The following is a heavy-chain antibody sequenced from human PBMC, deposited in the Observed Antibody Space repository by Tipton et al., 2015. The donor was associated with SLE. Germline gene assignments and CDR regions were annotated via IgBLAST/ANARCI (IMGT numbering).Heavy chain of an antibody. CDR1: GGSISSSSYY. CDR3: ARGDLDYGDYNY. J-gene: IGHJ4*02. D-gene: IGHD4-17*01. V-gene: IGHV4-39*07. Sequence: TLSLTCTVSGGSISSSSYYWGWIRQPPGKGLEWIGSIYYSGSTYYNPSLKSRVTISVDTSKNQFSLKLSSVTAADTAVYYCARGDLDYGDYNYWGQGTLVTVSS. CDR2: IYYSGST.